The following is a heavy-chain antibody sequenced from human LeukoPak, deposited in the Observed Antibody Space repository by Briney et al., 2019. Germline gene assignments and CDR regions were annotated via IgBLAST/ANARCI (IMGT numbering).Heavy chain of an antibody. D-gene: IGHD5-18*01. V-gene: IGHV4-39*01. J-gene: IGHJ4*02. Sequence: SETLSLTCTISGGSISSSSYYWGWIRQPPGKGLEWIGSIYYSGSTYYHPSLKSRVTISVDTSKNQFSLKLSSVAAADTAVYYCASGYSYGTKPYDYWGQGTLVTVSS. CDR2: IYYSGST. CDR3: ASGYSYGTKPYDY. CDR1: GGSISSSSYY.